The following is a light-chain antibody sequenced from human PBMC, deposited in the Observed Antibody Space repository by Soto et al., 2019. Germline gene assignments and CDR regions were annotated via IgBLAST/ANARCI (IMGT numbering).Light chain of an antibody. CDR3: QQYGDSVFT. Sequence: ELVLTQSPGTLSLSPGERATLSCRASQSVNSSYLAWYQQKPGQAPRLLIYGASSRATGIPDRFSGSGSGTDFTLTISRLEPEDFAVYYCQQYGDSVFTFGPGTKVDIK. V-gene: IGKV3-20*01. CDR2: GAS. CDR1: QSVNSSY. J-gene: IGKJ3*01.